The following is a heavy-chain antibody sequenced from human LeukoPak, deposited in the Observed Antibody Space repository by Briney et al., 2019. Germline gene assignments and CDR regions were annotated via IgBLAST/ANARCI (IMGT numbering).Heavy chain of an antibody. CDR3: ARSCSGGSCYSSHFDY. Sequence: GASVKVSCKASGYTFTSYYMHWVRQAPGQGLEWMGIINPSVGSTSYAQKFQVRVTMTRDTSTSTVYMELSSLRSEDTAVYYCARSCSGGSCYSSHFDYWGQGTLVTVSS. J-gene: IGHJ4*02. CDR1: GYTFTSYY. CDR2: INPSVGST. D-gene: IGHD2-15*01. V-gene: IGHV1-46*01.